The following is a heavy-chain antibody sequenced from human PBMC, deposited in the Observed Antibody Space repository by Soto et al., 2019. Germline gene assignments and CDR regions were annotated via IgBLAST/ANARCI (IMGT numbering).Heavy chain of an antibody. J-gene: IGHJ4*02. D-gene: IGHD5-18*01. CDR3: ARGGTYNYGPRGSRVADF. CDR1: GFTLNDYW. V-gene: IGHV3-74*01. CDR2: INADGTSA. Sequence: EVQLVESGGGLVQRGGSLRLSCEASGFTLNDYWMHWVRQVPGKGLVWVARINADGTSASYADSVKGRFTISRDNAKNTVYLLMNSLRAEDSAVYYCARGGTYNYGPRGSRVADFWGLGTLVTLSS.